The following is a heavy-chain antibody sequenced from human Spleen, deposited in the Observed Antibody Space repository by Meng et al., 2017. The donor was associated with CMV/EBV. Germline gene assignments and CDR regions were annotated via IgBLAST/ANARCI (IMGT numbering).Heavy chain of an antibody. Sequence: ASVKVSCKASGYTFTGYYMHWVRQAPGQGLEWMGGFDPEDGETIYAQKFQGRVTMTEDTSTDTAYMELSSLRSEDTAVYYCATDFRAAATYGMDVWGQGTTVTVSS. D-gene: IGHD6-13*01. J-gene: IGHJ6*02. CDR3: ATDFRAAATYGMDV. V-gene: IGHV1-24*01. CDR2: FDPEDGET. CDR1: GYTFTGYY.